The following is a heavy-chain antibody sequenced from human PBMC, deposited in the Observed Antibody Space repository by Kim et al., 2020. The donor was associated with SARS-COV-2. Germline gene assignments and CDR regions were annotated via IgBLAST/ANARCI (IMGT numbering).Heavy chain of an antibody. Sequence: AHSVKDRFTSSGDNSKNGLYLQMNIRRAEDTAVYYCAKISSVYDFGSGYYFDYWGQGTLVTVSS. V-gene: IGHV3-23*01. CDR3: AKISSVYDFGSGYYFDY. D-gene: IGHD3-3*01. J-gene: IGHJ4*02.